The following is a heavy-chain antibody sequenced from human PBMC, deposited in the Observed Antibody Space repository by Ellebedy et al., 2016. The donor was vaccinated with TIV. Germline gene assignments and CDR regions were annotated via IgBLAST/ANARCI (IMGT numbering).Heavy chain of an antibody. CDR3: AGSDHLSLDY. CDR1: GGSISSYY. Sequence: SETLSLTXTVSGGSISSYYWSWIRQPPGKGLEWIGYIYYSGSTNYNPSLKSRVTISVDTSKNQFSLKLSSVTAADTAVYYCAGSDHLSLDYWGQGTLVTVSS. V-gene: IGHV4-59*01. D-gene: IGHD3-16*02. J-gene: IGHJ4*02. CDR2: IYYSGST.